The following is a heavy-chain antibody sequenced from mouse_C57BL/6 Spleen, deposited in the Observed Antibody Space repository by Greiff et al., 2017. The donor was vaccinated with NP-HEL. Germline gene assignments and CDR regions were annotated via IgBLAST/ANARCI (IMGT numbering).Heavy chain of an antibody. CDR3: ARGEIYYYGSSYGGGAMDY. CDR2: IHPNSGST. J-gene: IGHJ4*01. V-gene: IGHV1-64*01. D-gene: IGHD1-1*01. CDR1: GYTFTSYW. Sequence: QVQLQQPGAELVKPGASVKLSCKASGYTFTSYWMHWVKQRPGQGLEWIGMIHPNSGSTNYNEKFKSKATLTVDKSSSTAYMQLSSLTSEDSAVYYCARGEIYYYGSSYGGGAMDYWGQGTSVTVSS.